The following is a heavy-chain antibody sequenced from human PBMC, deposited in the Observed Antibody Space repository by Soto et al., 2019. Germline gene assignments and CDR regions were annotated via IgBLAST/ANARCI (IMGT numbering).Heavy chain of an antibody. V-gene: IGHV1-69*13. CDR1: GGTFSSYA. Sequence: GASVKVSCKASGGTFSSYAISWVRQAPGQGLEWMGGIIPIFGTANYAQKFQGRVTITADESTSTAYMELSSLRSEDTAVYYCARDRSDSGWYGWFDPWGQGTLVTVSS. CDR2: IIPIFGTA. CDR3: ARDRSDSGWYGWFDP. J-gene: IGHJ5*02. D-gene: IGHD6-19*01.